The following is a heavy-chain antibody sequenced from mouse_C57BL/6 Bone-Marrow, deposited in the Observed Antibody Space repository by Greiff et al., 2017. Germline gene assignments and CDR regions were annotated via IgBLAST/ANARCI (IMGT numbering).Heavy chain of an antibody. CDR3: ASVEVYDCYFSLFAY. Sequence: VQLQQSGPELVKPGASVKISCKASGYSFTGYYMNWVKQSPEKSLEWIGEINPSTGGTTYNQKFKAKATLTVDNSSSTAYMKLKSLTSEDSAVYYCASVEVYDCYFSLFAYWGQETLVTVSA. CDR2: INPSTGGT. D-gene: IGHD2-3*01. J-gene: IGHJ3*01. CDR1: GYSFTGYY. V-gene: IGHV1-42*01.